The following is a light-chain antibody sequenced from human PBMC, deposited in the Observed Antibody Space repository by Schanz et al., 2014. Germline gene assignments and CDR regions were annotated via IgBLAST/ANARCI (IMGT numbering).Light chain of an antibody. V-gene: IGLV2-23*02. Sequence: SALTQPASVSASPGQSITISCTGPATDIGGTYLVSWYQQNPGEAPKLLILGDNHRPSGVSNRFSGSKSANTASLTISGLQAEDEATYYCCSYSHTRTFVLFGGGTKLTVL. CDR3: CSYSHTRTFVL. CDR1: ATDIGGTYL. CDR2: GDN. J-gene: IGLJ2*01.